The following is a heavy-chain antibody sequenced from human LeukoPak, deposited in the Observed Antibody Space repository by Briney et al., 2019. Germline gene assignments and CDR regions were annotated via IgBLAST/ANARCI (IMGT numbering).Heavy chain of an antibody. D-gene: IGHD6-19*01. CDR2: IYYSGST. CDR1: GGSISSSSYY. V-gene: IGHV4-39*01. Sequence: PSETLSLTCTVSGGSISSSSYYWGWIRQPPGKGLEWIGSIYYSGSTYYNPSLKSRVTISVDTSKNQFSLKLSSVTAADTAVYYCARHPSQWLVQYYFDYWGQGTLVTVSS. J-gene: IGHJ4*02. CDR3: ARHPSQWLVQYYFDY.